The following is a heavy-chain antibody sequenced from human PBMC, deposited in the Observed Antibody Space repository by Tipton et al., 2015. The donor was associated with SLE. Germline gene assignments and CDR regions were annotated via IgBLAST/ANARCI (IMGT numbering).Heavy chain of an antibody. CDR1: GVSISDYS. D-gene: IGHD3-3*01. Sequence: TLSLTCSVSGVSISDYSWSWIRQPPGKPLDWIGYFDDSGSTIKYNPSLKSRVTISIDTSKNHFSLKLKSLTAADTAVYYCARGSETTYDFWRGITGRNCCYMDVWGKGTTVTVSS. V-gene: IGHV4-59*01. CDR3: ARGSETTYDFWRGITGRNCCYMDV. J-gene: IGHJ6*03. CDR2: FDDSGST.